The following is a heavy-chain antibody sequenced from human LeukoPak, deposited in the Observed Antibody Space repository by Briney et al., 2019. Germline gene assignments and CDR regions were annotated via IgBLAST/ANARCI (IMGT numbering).Heavy chain of an antibody. J-gene: IGHJ4*02. V-gene: IGHV1-24*01. Sequence: GASVKVSCEVSGYTLTELSMHWVRQAPGKGREWMGGFDPEDGETIYAQKFQGRVTITADKSTSTAYMELSSLRAEDTAVYYCARDDFDYVWGSYRSTDYWGQGTLVTVSS. CDR2: FDPEDGET. CDR3: ARDDFDYVWGSYRSTDY. CDR1: GYTLTELS. D-gene: IGHD3-16*02.